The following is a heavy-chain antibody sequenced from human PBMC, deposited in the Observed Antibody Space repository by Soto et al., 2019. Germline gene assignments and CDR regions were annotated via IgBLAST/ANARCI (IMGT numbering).Heavy chain of an antibody. V-gene: IGHV3-23*01. CDR1: GFTFSSYA. J-gene: IGHJ5*02. CDR2: VSGSGGST. D-gene: IGHD5-12*01. CDR3: AKDVIYDA. Sequence: GGSLRLSCGASGFTFSSYAMSWVRQAPGKGLEWDSAVSGSGGSTYYADSEKGRFTISRDNSKNALYLQMNSLRAEDTAVYYCAKDVIYDALGQGTLVTVSS.